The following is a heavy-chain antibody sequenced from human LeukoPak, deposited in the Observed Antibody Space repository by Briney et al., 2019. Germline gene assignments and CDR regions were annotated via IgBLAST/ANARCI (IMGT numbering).Heavy chain of an antibody. CDR1: GGSISSSSYY. J-gene: IGHJ4*02. CDR3: ARGYYYDSSGYYPFGY. Sequence: SETLSLTCTVSGGSISSSSYYWGWIRQPPGKGLEWIGSIYYSGSTYYDPSLKSRVTISVDTSKNQFSLKLSSVTAADTAVYYCARGYYYDSSGYYPFGYWGQGTLVTVSS. D-gene: IGHD3-22*01. V-gene: IGHV4-39*01. CDR2: IYYSGST.